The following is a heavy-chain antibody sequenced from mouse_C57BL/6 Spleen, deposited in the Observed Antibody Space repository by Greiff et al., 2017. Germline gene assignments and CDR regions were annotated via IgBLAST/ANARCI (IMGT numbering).Heavy chain of an antibody. CDR3: ARRHYGSGAMDY. J-gene: IGHJ4*01. V-gene: IGHV5-17*01. CDR1: GFTFSDYG. CDR2: ISSGSSTI. D-gene: IGHD1-1*01. Sequence: EVKLMESGGGLVKPGGSLKLSCAASGFTFSDYGMHWVRQAPEKGLEWVAYISSGSSTIYYADTVKGRFTISRDNAKTTLFLQMTSLRSEDTAMYYCARRHYGSGAMDYWGQGTSVTVSS.